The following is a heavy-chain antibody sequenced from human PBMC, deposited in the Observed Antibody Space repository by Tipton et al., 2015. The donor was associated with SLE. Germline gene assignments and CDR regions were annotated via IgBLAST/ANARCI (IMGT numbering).Heavy chain of an antibody. Sequence: SLRLSCAASGLIVYSRYMSWVRQAPGKGLEWVSLIHDDDETYYADSVKGRFTISRDTSQNTLYLQMNSLRPEDTAVYYCARDFSQYDSAERGYWDQGTVVTVSS. V-gene: IGHV3-53*05. CDR3: ARDFSQYDSAERGY. D-gene: IGHD3-3*01. CDR2: IHDDDET. J-gene: IGHJ4*02. CDR1: GLIVYSRY.